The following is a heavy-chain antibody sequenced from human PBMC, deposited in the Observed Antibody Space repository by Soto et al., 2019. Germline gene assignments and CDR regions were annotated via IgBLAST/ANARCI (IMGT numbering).Heavy chain of an antibody. J-gene: IGHJ5*02. D-gene: IGHD3-9*01. CDR3: ARVNDMGVNWFDP. Sequence: EVQLVESGGGLVKPGGSLRLSCAASGFTFSSYSMNWVRQAPGKGLEWVSSISSSSSYIYYADSVKGRFTISRDNAKNSLYLQMNSLRAEDTAVYYCARVNDMGVNWFDPWGQGTLVTVSS. V-gene: IGHV3-21*01. CDR2: ISSSSSYI. CDR1: GFTFSSYS.